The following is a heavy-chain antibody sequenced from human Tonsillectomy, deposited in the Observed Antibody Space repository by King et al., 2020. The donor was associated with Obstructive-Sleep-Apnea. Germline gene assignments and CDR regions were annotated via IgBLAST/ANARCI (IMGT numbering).Heavy chain of an antibody. D-gene: IGHD2-2*01. CDR3: AKASHCSSTSCYAGNWFDP. CDR2: ISGSGGSR. CDR1: GVTFSSYA. V-gene: IGHV3-23*04. Sequence: VQLVESGGGLVQPGGSLRLSCAASGVTFSSYAMSWVRQAPGKGQECVSAISGSGGSRCYADSSKGRFTISRNNSKNTLYLQMNSLRAEDTAVYYCAKASHCSSTSCYAGNWFDPWGQGTLVTVSS. J-gene: IGHJ5*02.